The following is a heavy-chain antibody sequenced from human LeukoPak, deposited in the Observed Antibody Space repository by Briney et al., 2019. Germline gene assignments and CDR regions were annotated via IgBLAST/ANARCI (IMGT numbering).Heavy chain of an antibody. CDR3: ARNGEGSGYTLDY. CDR1: GGTFSSYA. Sequence: SVKVSCKASGGTFSSYAISWVRQAPGQGLEWMGGIIPIFGTANYAQKFQGRVTITTDESTSTAYMELSSLRSEDTAVYYCARNGEGSGYTLDYWGQGTLVTVSS. CDR2: IIPIFGTA. V-gene: IGHV1-69*05. J-gene: IGHJ4*02. D-gene: IGHD3-22*01.